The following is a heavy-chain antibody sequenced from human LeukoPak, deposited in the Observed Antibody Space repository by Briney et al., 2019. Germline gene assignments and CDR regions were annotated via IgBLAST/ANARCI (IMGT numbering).Heavy chain of an antibody. D-gene: IGHD6-19*01. J-gene: IGHJ4*02. CDR2: IIPIFGTA. V-gene: IGHV1-69*06. Sequence: ASVKVSCKASGGTFSSYAISWVRQAPGQGLERMGGIIPIFGTANYAQKFQGRVTMTEDTSTDTAYMELSSLRSEDTAVYYCATDWRYSSGWFDFDYWGQGTLVTVSS. CDR1: GGTFSSYA. CDR3: ATDWRYSSGWFDFDY.